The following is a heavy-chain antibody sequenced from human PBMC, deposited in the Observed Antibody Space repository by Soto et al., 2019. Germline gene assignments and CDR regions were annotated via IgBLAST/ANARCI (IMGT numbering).Heavy chain of an antibody. J-gene: IGHJ1*01. CDR3: SFSGTCCEWWYFQH. CDR1: GFTVSNNS. D-gene: IGHD1-26*01. Sequence: EVQLVESGGGLVQPGGSLRLSCTASGFTVSNNSMSWVRQAPGKGLEWVSVIYSGGNTYYADSVKGRFTINRDNSKNTLYLQVNSTRVEDTAIYHFSFSGTCCEWWYFQHWGQGTLVTVSS. CDR2: IYSGGNT. V-gene: IGHV3-53*01.